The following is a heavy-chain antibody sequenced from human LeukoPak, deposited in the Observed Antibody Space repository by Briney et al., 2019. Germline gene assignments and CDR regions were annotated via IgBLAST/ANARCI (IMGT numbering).Heavy chain of an antibody. J-gene: IGHJ4*02. CDR3: TRSRERYCTSGSCYIDLQAR. D-gene: IGHD2-2*02. V-gene: IGHV4-61*02. CDR2: MYTSGST. CDR1: GGSISSGYYY. Sequence: SETLSLTCTVSGGSISSGYYYWSWTRQPAGKGLECIGSMYTSGSTEYNPSLNSRVTISVDTSKNQFSLKLSSVTAADTAVYYRTRSRERYCTSGSCYIDLQARWGQGTLVTVSS.